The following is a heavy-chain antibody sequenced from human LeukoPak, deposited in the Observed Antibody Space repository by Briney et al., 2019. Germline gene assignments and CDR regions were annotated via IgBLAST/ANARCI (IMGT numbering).Heavy chain of an antibody. CDR3: ARNSYSSSWYYYYGMDV. J-gene: IGHJ6*02. Sequence: ASVKVSCKASGYTFTSYDINWVRQATGQGLEWMGWMNPNSGNTGHAQKFQGRVTMTRNTSISTAYMELSSLRSGDTAVYYCARNSYSSSWYYYYGMDVWGQGTTVTVSS. CDR1: GYTFTSYD. V-gene: IGHV1-8*01. D-gene: IGHD6-13*01. CDR2: MNPNSGNT.